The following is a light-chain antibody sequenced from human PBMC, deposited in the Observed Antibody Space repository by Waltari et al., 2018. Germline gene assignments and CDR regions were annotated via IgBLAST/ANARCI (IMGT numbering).Light chain of an antibody. CDR2: DNT. Sequence: QSVLTQPPSVSAAPGQKVTISCSGSSSNFGNNYVAWYQQFPATAPKLLIYDNTRRPAGIPDRFAGSKAGPSATLGITGLQTGDEADYYCGTWDSSLRGGVFGGGTKLTVL. CDR1: SSNFGNNY. J-gene: IGLJ2*01. V-gene: IGLV1-51*01. CDR3: GTWDSSLRGGV.